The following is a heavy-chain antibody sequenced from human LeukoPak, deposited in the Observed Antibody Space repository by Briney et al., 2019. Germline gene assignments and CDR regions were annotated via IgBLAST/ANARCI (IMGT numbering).Heavy chain of an antibody. Sequence: PGGSLRLSCAASGFTFSSYAMHWVRQAPGKGLEWVAVISYDGSNKYYADSVKGRFTISRDNSKNTLYLQMNSLRAEDTAVYYCARAGETRDDAWGQGTLVTVSS. V-gene: IGHV3-30-3*01. J-gene: IGHJ4*02. CDR1: GFTFSSYA. CDR3: ARAGETRDDA. CDR2: ISYDGSNK. D-gene: IGHD7-27*01.